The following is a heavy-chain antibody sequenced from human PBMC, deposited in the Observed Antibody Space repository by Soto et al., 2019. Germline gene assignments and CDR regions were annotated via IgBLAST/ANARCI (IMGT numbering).Heavy chain of an antibody. Sequence: EVQLLESGGGLVQWGGSLRLSCVTSGFTFSTYGMTWVRQAPGKGLEWVSYGGSGGSRYYAECVKGRFTISRDNSKNTLSLEMNSLRAEDTATYYCVNFRRRAYPYYYMDVWGKGTTVTVSS. V-gene: IGHV3-23*01. CDR1: GFTFSTYG. CDR3: VNFRRRAYPYYYMDV. CDR2: YGGSGGSR. J-gene: IGHJ6*03.